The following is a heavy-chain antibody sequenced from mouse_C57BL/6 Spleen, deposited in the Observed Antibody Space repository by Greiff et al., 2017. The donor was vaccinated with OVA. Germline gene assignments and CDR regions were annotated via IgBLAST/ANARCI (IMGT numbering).Heavy chain of an antibody. Sequence: EVKLMESGGGLVKPGGSLKLSCAASGFTFSSYAMSWVRQTPEKRLEWVATISDGGSYTYYPDNVKGRFTISRDNAKNNLYLQMSHLKSEDTAMYYCARGGWDLAWFAYWGQGTLVTVSA. D-gene: IGHD4-1*01. V-gene: IGHV5-4*03. CDR1: GFTFSSYA. J-gene: IGHJ3*01. CDR2: ISDGGSYT. CDR3: ARGGWDLAWFAY.